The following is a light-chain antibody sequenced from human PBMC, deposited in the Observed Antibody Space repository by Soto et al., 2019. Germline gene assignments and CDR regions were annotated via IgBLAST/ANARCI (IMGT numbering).Light chain of an antibody. J-gene: IGKJ1*01. V-gene: IGKV1-5*01. Sequence: DIQMTQSPSTLSASVGDRVTITCRASQSISSWLVWYQQKPGKAPKLLIYDASTLESGVPSRFSGSRSGTEFTLTISSLQPDDFATYYCQQYNSYSWTFGQGTKVDI. CDR2: DAS. CDR1: QSISSW. CDR3: QQYNSYSWT.